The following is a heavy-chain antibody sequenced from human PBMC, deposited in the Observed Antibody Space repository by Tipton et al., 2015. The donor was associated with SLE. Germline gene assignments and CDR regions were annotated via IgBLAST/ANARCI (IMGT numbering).Heavy chain of an antibody. CDR2: IYHSGST. V-gene: IGHV4-39*07. CDR3: ATQLGYCSGGSCPELLDY. J-gene: IGHJ4*02. Sequence: TLSLTCTVSGGSISSSSYYWGWIRQPPGKGLEWIGSIYHSGSTYYNPSLKSRVTISVDTSKNQFSLKLSSVTAADTAVYYCATQLGYCSGGSCPELLDYWGQGTLVTVSS. CDR1: GGSISSSSYY. D-gene: IGHD2-15*01.